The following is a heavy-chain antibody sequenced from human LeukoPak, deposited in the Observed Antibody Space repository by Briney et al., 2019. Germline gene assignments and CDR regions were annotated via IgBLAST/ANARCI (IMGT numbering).Heavy chain of an antibody. Sequence: GGSLRLSCAASGFTFSSCAMTCVRQAPGEGLEWVSSISGSGATTYYADSVKGRFTISRDNSNNTVYLQMNSLRAEDTAVYYCAKDQSRVGASDPFDYWGQGMQVGVSS. V-gene: IGHV3-23*01. D-gene: IGHD1-26*01. CDR2: ISGSGATT. J-gene: IGHJ4*02. CDR1: GFTFSSCA. CDR3: AKDQSRVGASDPFDY.